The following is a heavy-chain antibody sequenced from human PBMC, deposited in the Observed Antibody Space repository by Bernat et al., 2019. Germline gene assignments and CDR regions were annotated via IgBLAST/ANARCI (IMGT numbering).Heavy chain of an antibody. CDR1: GFTFSSYA. CDR2: ISYDGSNK. J-gene: IGHJ4*02. CDR3: ARTSEGEYFDY. Sequence: QVQVVESGGGVVQPGRSLRLSCAASGFTFSSYAMHWVRQAPGKGLEWVAVISYDGSNKYYADSVKGRFTISRDNSKNTLYLQMNSLRAEDTAVYYCARTSEGEYFDYWGQGTLVTVSS. V-gene: IGHV3-30-3*01. D-gene: IGHD2/OR15-2a*01.